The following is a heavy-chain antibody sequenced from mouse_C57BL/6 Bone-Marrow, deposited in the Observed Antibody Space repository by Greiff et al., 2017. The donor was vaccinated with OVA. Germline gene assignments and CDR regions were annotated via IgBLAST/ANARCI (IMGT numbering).Heavy chain of an antibody. V-gene: IGHV1-50*01. J-gene: IGHJ3*01. CDR1: GYTFTSYW. CDR3: ERGSNSAWFAY. Sequence: QVQLQQPGAELVKPGASVKLSCKASGYTFTSYWMQWVKQRPGQGLEWIGEIDPSDSYTNYNQKFKGKATLTVDTSSSTAYMQLSSLTSEDSAVYYCERGSNSAWFAYWGQGTLVTVSA. CDR2: IDPSDSYT. D-gene: IGHD2-5*01.